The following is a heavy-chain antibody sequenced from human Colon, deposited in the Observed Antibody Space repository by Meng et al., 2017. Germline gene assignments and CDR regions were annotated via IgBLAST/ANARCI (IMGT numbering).Heavy chain of an antibody. J-gene: IGHJ4*01. CDR2: VQSGGAT. CDR1: GFNVSNNY. D-gene: IGHD3-10*01. V-gene: IGHV3-53*01. CDR3: AKDPGHGLGTAYGDY. Sequence: GGSLRLSCVVSGFNVSNNYMSWVRQAPGKGLEWVSVVQSGGATLYADSVKGRFTISRDNSKNTLYFQLNSLREEDTAVYYCAKDPGHGLGTAYGDYWGHGTMVTVSS.